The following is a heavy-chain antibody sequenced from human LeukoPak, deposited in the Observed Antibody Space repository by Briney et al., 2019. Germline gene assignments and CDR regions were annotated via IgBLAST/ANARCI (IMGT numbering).Heavy chain of an antibody. CDR1: GGSISSYY. D-gene: IGHD3-9*01. CDR2: IVSGST. Sequence: SETLSLTCTVSGGSISSYYWGWIRQPLGKGLEWIGSIVSGSTYYNPSLKSRVTISADTSENQFSLKLSSVTAADTAVYYCARHFFDWFRMKWFDPWGQGTLVTVSS. J-gene: IGHJ5*02. CDR3: ARHFFDWFRMKWFDP. V-gene: IGHV4-39*01.